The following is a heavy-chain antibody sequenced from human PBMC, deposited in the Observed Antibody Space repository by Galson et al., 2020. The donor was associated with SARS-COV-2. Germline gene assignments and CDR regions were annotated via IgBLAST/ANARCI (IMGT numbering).Heavy chain of an antibody. Sequence: SVKVSCKASGGTFSSYAISWVRQAPGQGLEWMGRIIPILGIANYAQKFQGRVTITADKSTSTAYMELSSLRSEDTAVYYCARDLSRGYSGYDSDYWGQGTLVTVSS. CDR2: IIPILGIA. CDR1: GGTFSSYA. V-gene: IGHV1-69*04. D-gene: IGHD5-12*01. J-gene: IGHJ4*02. CDR3: ARDLSRGYSGYDSDY.